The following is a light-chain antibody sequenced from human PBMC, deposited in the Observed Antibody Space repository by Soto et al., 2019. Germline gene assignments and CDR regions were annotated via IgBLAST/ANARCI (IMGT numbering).Light chain of an antibody. CDR1: QSISNY. J-gene: IGKJ5*01. Sequence: IQMTMSASAVSAYVGDRVTITCRASQSISNYLAWYQQKPGKAPNLLIFDASSLQSGVPSRFSGGGSGTEFTLTISSLQPDDFATYFCQQYHTYSITFGQGTRLEI. CDR3: QQYHTYSIT. V-gene: IGKV1-5*01. CDR2: DAS.